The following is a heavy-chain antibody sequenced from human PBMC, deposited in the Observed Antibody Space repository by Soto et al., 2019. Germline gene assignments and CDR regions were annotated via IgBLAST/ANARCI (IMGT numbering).Heavy chain of an antibody. J-gene: IGHJ4*02. V-gene: IGHV3-74*01. CDR3: ATAGSYRFDH. Sequence: PGGTLRLSCATSVFTVSNYWIHWVRQAPGEGLVWVSRINPDATTINYADSVKGRFTVSRDNAKNTLYLQMNSLRAEDTAVYYCATAGSYRFDHWGQGTLVT. CDR2: INPDATTI. CDR1: VFTVSNYW. D-gene: IGHD3-10*01.